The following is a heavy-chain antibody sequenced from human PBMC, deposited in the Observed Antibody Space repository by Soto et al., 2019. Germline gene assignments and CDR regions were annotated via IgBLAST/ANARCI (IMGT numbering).Heavy chain of an antibody. CDR2: ISGSGGST. CDR3: AKDGHYDSSGYYQSAFDI. V-gene: IGHV3-23*01. Sequence: PGGSLRLSCAASGFTFSSYAMSWVRQAPGKGLEWVSAISGSGGSTYYADSVKGRFTISRDNSKNTLYLQMNSLRAEDTAVYYCAKDGHYDSSGYYQSAFDIWGQGTMVTVSS. J-gene: IGHJ3*02. CDR1: GFTFSSYA. D-gene: IGHD3-22*01.